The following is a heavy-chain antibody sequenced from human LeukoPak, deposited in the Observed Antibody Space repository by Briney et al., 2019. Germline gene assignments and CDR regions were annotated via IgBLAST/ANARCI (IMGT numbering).Heavy chain of an antibody. J-gene: IGHJ6*03. Sequence: SETLSLTCTVSGGSISSGGYYWSWIRQPPGKGLEWIGYIYHSGSTYYNPSLKSRVTISVDRSKYQFSLKLSSVTAADTAVYYCARAKTGTTSYYYYYMDVWGKGTTVTVSS. V-gene: IGHV4-30-2*01. CDR3: ARAKTGTTSYYYYYMDV. CDR2: IYHSGST. D-gene: IGHD1-1*01. CDR1: GGSISSGGYY.